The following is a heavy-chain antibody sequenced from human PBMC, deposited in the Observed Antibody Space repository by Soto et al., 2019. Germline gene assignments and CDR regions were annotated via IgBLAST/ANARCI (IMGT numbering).Heavy chain of an antibody. CDR2: MNPNSGNT. J-gene: IGHJ4*02. CDR1: GYTFTSYD. V-gene: IGHV1-8*01. CDR3: ARHGSAWDY. Sequence: ASVKVSCKASGYTFTSYDINWVRQATGQGLEWMGWMNPNSGNTGYAQKFQGRVTIARDTSASTAYMELSSLRSEDTAVYYCARHGSAWDYWGQGTLVTVSS. D-gene: IGHD6-19*01.